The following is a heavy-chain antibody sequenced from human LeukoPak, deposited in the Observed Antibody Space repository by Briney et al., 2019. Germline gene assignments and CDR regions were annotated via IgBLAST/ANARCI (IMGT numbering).Heavy chain of an antibody. CDR2: ISGGGNTT. J-gene: IGHJ4*02. V-gene: IGHV3-23*01. CDR3: AKGWATVRNDY. Sequence: GGSLRLSCEVSGITFNTYAMSWFRQAPGRGLNWVSGISGGGNTTYYTDSVKGRFAIYRDNSRNTLYLQMNSLRAEDTAVYFCAKGWATVRNDYWGQGTLVTVSS. D-gene: IGHD4-17*01. CDR1: GITFNTYA.